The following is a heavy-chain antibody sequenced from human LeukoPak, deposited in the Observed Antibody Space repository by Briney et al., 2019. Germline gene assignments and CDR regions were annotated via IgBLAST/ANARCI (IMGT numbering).Heavy chain of an antibody. D-gene: IGHD6-19*01. CDR2: IYPGDSDT. Sequence: GESLKISCKGSGYSFTSYWIGWVRQMPGKGLEWMGIIYPGDSDTRYSPSFQGQVTISADKSISTAYLQWSSLKASDTAMYYCARLGIAVAGTGYYFGYWGQGTLVTVSS. CDR1: GYSFTSYW. V-gene: IGHV5-51*01. J-gene: IGHJ4*02. CDR3: ARLGIAVAGTGYYFGY.